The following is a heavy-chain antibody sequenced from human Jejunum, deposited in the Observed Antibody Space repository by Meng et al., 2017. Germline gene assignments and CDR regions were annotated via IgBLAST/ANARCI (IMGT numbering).Heavy chain of an antibody. CDR1: GDSISSTSW. V-gene: IGHV4-4*02. Sequence: QVHLPGSGPGWVKPSGTLSLTCEVSGDSISSTSWWDWLRQPPGKGLEWIGEIYHSGRSNFIPSLKSRVSISLDESKNQFSLTLNSVTAADTAVYYCARGVGDIRVGFDYWGQRILVTVSS. D-gene: IGHD5-12*01. CDR3: ARGVGDIRVGFDY. CDR2: IYHSGRS. J-gene: IGHJ4*02.